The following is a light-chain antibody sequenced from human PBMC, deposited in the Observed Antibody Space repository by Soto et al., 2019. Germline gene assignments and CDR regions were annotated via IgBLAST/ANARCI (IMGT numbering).Light chain of an antibody. CDR1: SSDVGGYDY. CDR3: SSSSTTSTLV. J-gene: IGLJ1*01. V-gene: IGLV2-14*01. CDR2: EVN. Sequence: QSVLTQPASVSGSPGQSVTISCTGASSDVGGYDYVSWYQQHPGKAPKLILYEVNNRPSGVSNHFSGSKSGNTASLIISGLQADDEADYYCSSSSTTSTLVFGYGTKVTVL.